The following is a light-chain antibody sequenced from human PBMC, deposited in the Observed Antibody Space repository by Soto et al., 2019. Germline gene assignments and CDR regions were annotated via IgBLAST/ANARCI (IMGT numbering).Light chain of an antibody. CDR3: QSYDSSLSGLWV. CDR1: NSNIGAGYD. J-gene: IGLJ3*02. Sequence: QSVLTQPRSVSGAPGQRVTMSCTGSNSNIGAGYDVHWYQQFQGTAPRLVIYGNTNRPSGVPDRFSGSKSGTSASLAITGLQAEDEAEYYCQSYDSSLSGLWVFGGGTKVTVL. CDR2: GNT. V-gene: IGLV1-40*01.